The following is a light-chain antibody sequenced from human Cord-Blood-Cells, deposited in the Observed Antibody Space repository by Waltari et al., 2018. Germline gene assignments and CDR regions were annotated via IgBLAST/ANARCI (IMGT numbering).Light chain of an antibody. Sequence: DIQMTHSPSSLSASVGDRVTITCRASQSISSSLKWYQQKPGKAPKLLIYAASSLQSGVPSRFNGSGSGTDFTLSSSSLQPEDFATYYCQQSYSTRRTFGQGTKVEIK. V-gene: IGKV1-39*01. CDR3: QQSYSTRRT. J-gene: IGKJ1*01. CDR2: AAS. CDR1: QSISSS.